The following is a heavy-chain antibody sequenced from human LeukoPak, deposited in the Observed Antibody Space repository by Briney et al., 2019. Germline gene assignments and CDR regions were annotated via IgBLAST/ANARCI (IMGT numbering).Heavy chain of an antibody. CDR3: AKDGGFYGENLDY. D-gene: IGHD4-17*01. J-gene: IGHJ4*02. V-gene: IGHV3-30-3*02. Sequence: PGGSLRLSCAASGFTFSTYAMHWVRQAPGKGLEWVAVISYDGSNRYYADSVKGRFTISRDNSKNTLFLQMNSLRADDTAVFYCAKDGGFYGENLDYWGQGTLVTVSS. CDR2: ISYDGSNR. CDR1: GFTFSTYA.